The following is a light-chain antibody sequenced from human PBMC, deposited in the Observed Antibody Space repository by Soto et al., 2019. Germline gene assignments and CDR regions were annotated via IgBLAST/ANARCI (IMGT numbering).Light chain of an antibody. J-gene: IGKJ1*01. V-gene: IGKV3-15*01. Sequence: EIVMTQSPATLSVSPGERVTLSCRASESLSTFLAWYQQKPGQAPRLLIYGASTKATGITTRFSGSGSATDFTLTISSLQPEDFATYYCQQSYSTPPRTFGQGTKVEIK. CDR1: ESLSTF. CDR3: QQSYSTPPRT. CDR2: GAS.